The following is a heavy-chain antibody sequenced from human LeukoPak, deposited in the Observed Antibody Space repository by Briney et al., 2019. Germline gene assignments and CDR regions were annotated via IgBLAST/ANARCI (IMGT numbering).Heavy chain of an antibody. CDR2: ISYDGSNK. J-gene: IGHJ4*02. D-gene: IGHD2-15*01. CDR3: ARPGWVLVTATFLDY. Sequence: GGSLRLSCAASGFTFSSYGMHWVRQAPGRGLEWVAVISYDGSNKYYADSVKGRFTISRDNSKNTLYLQMNSLRAEDTAVYYCARPGWVLVTATFLDYWGQGALVTVSS. V-gene: IGHV3-30*03. CDR1: GFTFSSYG.